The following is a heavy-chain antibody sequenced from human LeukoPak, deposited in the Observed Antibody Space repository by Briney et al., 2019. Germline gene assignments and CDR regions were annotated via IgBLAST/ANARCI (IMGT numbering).Heavy chain of an antibody. D-gene: IGHD1-26*01. V-gene: IGHV4-39*07. CDR2: IYYSGCT. Sequence: SQTLSLTCTVSGGSISSSSYYWGWIRQPPGKGLEWIGSIYYSGCTYYNPSLKSRVTISVDTSKNQFSLKLSSVTAADTAVYYCASLNEWERLFDYWGQGTLVTVSS. J-gene: IGHJ4*02. CDR3: ASLNEWERLFDY. CDR1: GGSISSSSYY.